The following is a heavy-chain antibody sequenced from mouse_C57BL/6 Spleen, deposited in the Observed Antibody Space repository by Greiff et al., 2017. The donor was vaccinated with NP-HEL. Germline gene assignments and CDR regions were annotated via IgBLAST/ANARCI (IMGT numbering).Heavy chain of an antibody. Sequence: VQLQQSGPELVKPGASVKISCKASGYAFSSSWMNWVKQRPGKGLEWIGRIYPGDGDTNYNGKFKGKATLTADKSSSTAYMQLSSLTSEDSAVYFCARGTGEDYFDYWGQGTTLTVSS. J-gene: IGHJ2*01. V-gene: IGHV1-82*01. CDR1: GYAFSSSW. CDR3: ARGTGEDYFDY. D-gene: IGHD3-3*01. CDR2: IYPGDGDT.